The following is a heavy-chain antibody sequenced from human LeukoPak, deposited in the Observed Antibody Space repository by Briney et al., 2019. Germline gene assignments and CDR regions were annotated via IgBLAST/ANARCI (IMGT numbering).Heavy chain of an antibody. V-gene: IGHV4-4*07. CDR1: GGSIRSYY. CDR3: ARSLGMESYYYYGMDV. Sequence: PSETLSLTCTVSGGSIRSYYWSWIRQPAGKGLEWIGRIYTSGSTNYNPSLKSRVTMSVDTSKNQFSLKLSSVTAADTAVYYCARSLGMESYYYYGMDVWGQGTTVTASS. CDR2: IYTSGST. D-gene: IGHD1-14*01. J-gene: IGHJ6*02.